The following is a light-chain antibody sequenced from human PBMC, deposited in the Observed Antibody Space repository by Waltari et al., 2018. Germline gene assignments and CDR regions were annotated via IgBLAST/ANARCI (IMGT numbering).Light chain of an antibody. V-gene: IGKV3-20*01. CDR1: QSVSRP. Sequence: SCRARQSVSRPLAWYQQKPGQAPRLLIDGASTRATGIPDRFSGSGSGTDFSFTISRLEPDDFAVYYCQHYLRLPVTFGQGTTVEI. CDR2: GAS. CDR3: QHYLRLPVT. J-gene: IGKJ1*01.